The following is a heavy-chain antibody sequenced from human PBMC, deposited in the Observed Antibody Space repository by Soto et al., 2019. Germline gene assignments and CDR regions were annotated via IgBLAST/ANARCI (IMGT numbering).Heavy chain of an antibody. V-gene: IGHV4-34*01. CDR2: INHSGST. CDR3: ARGTWVRSAFDI. D-gene: IGHD3-10*01. CDR1: GGSFSGYY. Sequence: QVQLQQWGAGLLKPSETLSLTCAVYGGSFSGYYWSWIRQPPGKGLEWIGEINHSGSTNYNPSLNSRVTISVDTSKNQFSLKLSSVTAADTAVYYCARGTWVRSAFDIWGQGTMVTVSS. J-gene: IGHJ3*02.